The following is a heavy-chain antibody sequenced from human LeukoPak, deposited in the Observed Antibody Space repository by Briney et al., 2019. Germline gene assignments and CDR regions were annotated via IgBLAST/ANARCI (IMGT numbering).Heavy chain of an antibody. V-gene: IGHV3-48*03. Sequence: RGSLRLSCAASGFTFSRYEMHWVRQGPGKELEWISYITTSGSNTIYADSVRGRFTISRDNAKNSLYLQMNSLRADDTAVYYCAREGASGSGSFAFDIWGQGTMVTVSA. CDR2: ITTSGSNT. D-gene: IGHD3-10*01. CDR3: AREGASGSGSFAFDI. CDR1: GFTFSRYE. J-gene: IGHJ3*02.